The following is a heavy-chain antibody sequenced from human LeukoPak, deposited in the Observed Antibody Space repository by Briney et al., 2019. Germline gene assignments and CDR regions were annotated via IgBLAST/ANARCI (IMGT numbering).Heavy chain of an antibody. V-gene: IGHV4-39*07. CDR2: INHSGST. D-gene: IGHD6-6*01. CDR3: ARSPIAARPTDY. Sequence: SETLSLTCTVSGGSISSSSYYWSWIRQPPGKGLEWIGEINHSGSTNYNPSLKSRVTISVDTSKNQFSLKLSSVTAADTAVYYCARSPIAARPTDYWGQGTLVTVSS. CDR1: GGSISSSSYY. J-gene: IGHJ4*02.